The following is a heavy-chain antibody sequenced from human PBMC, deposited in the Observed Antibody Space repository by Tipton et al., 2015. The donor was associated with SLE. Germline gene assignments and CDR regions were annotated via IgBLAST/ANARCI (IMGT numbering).Heavy chain of an antibody. V-gene: IGHV4-34*01. D-gene: IGHD2-2*03. CDR2: INHSGRI. J-gene: IGHJ6*03. Sequence: TLSLTCTVYGEFLSGLYWVWIRQPPGKGLEWIGDINHSGRIDYTPSLMSRVTISEATSKNQFSLTLTSVTAADTGVYYCARGVAIYWITYYDYYMDVWGKGTTVTVSS. CDR3: ARGVAIYWITYYDYYMDV. CDR1: GEFLSGLY.